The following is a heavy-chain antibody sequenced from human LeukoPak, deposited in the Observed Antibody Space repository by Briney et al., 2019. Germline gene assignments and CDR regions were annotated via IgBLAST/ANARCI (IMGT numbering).Heavy chain of an antibody. CDR3: AKGGVVPAAWGSLNWFDP. V-gene: IGHV3-30-3*01. CDR1: GFTFSRYA. D-gene: IGHD2-2*01. Sequence: GRSLRLSCAASGFTFSRYAMHWVRQAPGKGLECVAVILYDGSNKYYADSVKGRFTISGDNSKNTVYLQMNSLRAEDTAVYYCAKGGVVPAAWGSLNWFDPWGQGTLVTVSS. J-gene: IGHJ5*02. CDR2: ILYDGSNK.